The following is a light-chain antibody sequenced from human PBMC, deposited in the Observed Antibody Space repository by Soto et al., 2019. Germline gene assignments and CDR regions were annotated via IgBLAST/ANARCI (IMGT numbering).Light chain of an antibody. CDR3: QTGDSGVV. V-gene: IGLV4-69*01. Sequence: QLVLTQSPSASASLGASVKLTCTLSSGHSDYGIAWHQQQPDKGPRYLMKLNRDGSHNKGDGIPDRFSGSISGAERYLTSSSRQSDDEADYYCQTGDSGVVVGGGTKLTVL. CDR2: LNRDGSH. J-gene: IGLJ2*01. CDR1: SGHSDYG.